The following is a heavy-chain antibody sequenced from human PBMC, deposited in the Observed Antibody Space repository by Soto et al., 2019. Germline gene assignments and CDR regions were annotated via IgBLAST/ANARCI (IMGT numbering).Heavy chain of an antibody. V-gene: IGHV1-18*01. Sequence: ASVKVSCKASGYTFTSYGISWVRQAPGQGLEWMGWISAYNGNTNYARKLQGRVTMTTDTSTSTAYMELRSLRSDDTAVYYCARDTEYSSSSDYYGMDVWGQGTTVTVSS. J-gene: IGHJ6*02. D-gene: IGHD6-6*01. CDR2: ISAYNGNT. CDR3: ARDTEYSSSSDYYGMDV. CDR1: GYTFTSYG.